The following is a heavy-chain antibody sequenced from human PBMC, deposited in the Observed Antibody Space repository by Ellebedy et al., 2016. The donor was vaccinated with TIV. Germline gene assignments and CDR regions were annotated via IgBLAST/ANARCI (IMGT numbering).Heavy chain of an antibody. Sequence: GESLKISXAASGFTFSSYWMHWVRQAPGKGLVWVSRINSDGSSTSYADSVKGRFTISRDNAKNTLYLQMNSLRAEDTAVYYCAKDTAAAGTLWVDYWGQGTLVTVSS. CDR2: INSDGSST. J-gene: IGHJ4*02. V-gene: IGHV3-74*01. CDR1: GFTFSSYW. CDR3: AKDTAAAGTLWVDY. D-gene: IGHD6-13*01.